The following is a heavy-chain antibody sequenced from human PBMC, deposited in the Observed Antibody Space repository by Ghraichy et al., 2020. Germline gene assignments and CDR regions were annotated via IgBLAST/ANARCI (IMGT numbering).Heavy chain of an antibody. D-gene: IGHD6-19*01. J-gene: IGHJ4*02. Sequence: GGSLRLSCAAAGFTFSSYWMSWVRQAPGKGLEWVANIKKDGSEKYYVDSVKGRFTISRDNAKNSLYLQMNSLRAEDTAVYYCARDLGSGWYFDYWGQGTLVTGSS. CDR1: GFTFSSYW. CDR3: ARDLGSGWYFDY. V-gene: IGHV3-7*01. CDR2: IKKDGSEK.